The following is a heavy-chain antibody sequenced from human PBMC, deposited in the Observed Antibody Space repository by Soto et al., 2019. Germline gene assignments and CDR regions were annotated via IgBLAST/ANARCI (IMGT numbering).Heavy chain of an antibody. CDR3: AKDAFSGSGSLQGNWFAP. Sequence: GGSLRLSCAASGFTFSSYGMHWVRQAPGKGLEWVSVISYDGSNKYYADSVKGRFTISRDNSKNTLYLQMNSLRAEDTAVYYCAKDAFSGSGSLQGNWFAPWGQGTLVTVSS. D-gene: IGHD3-10*01. CDR1: GFTFSSYG. J-gene: IGHJ5*02. CDR2: ISYDGSNK. V-gene: IGHV3-30*18.